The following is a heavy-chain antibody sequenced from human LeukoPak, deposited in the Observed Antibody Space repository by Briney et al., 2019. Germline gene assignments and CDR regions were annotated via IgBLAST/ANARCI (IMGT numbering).Heavy chain of an antibody. CDR1: GGSFSGYY. D-gene: IGHD5-18*01. V-gene: IGHV3-23*01. Sequence: ETLSLTCAVYGGSFSGYYWSWARQAPGKGLEWVSGITDSGTGTYYADSVKGRFTISRDNSKNTVYLQMSSLRAEDTAVYYCARTGYNYGTPLNYWGQGTLVTVSS. CDR2: ITDSGTGT. CDR3: ARTGYNYGTPLNY. J-gene: IGHJ4*02.